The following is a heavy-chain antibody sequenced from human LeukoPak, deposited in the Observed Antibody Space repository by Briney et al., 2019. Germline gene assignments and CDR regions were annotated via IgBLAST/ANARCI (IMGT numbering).Heavy chain of an antibody. CDR3: ASDVVVPAAIDDDAFDI. CDR1: GFTFSSYS. V-gene: IGHV3-21*01. D-gene: IGHD2-2*02. Sequence: GGSLRLSCAASGFTFSSYSMNWVRPAPGKGLEWVSSISSSSSYIYYADSVKGRFTISRDNAKSSLYLQMNSLRAEDTAVYYCASDVVVPAAIDDDAFDIWGQGTMVTVSS. J-gene: IGHJ3*02. CDR2: ISSSSSYI.